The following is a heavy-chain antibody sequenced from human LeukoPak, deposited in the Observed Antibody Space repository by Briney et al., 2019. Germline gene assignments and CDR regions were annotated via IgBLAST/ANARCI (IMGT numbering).Heavy chain of an antibody. CDR2: ISASGGRT. CDR1: GFTFSTCA. J-gene: IGHJ4*02. CDR3: AESVKSGYTSGDFDY. V-gene: IGHV3-23*01. Sequence: GASLKLSCAASGFTFSTCAMTWVRQAPGKGLEWVSGISASGGRTYYADSVRGRFTISRDNSKNTLYLQMNSLRAEDTAVYYCAESVKSGYTSGDFDYWGQGTLVTVSS. D-gene: IGHD6-19*01.